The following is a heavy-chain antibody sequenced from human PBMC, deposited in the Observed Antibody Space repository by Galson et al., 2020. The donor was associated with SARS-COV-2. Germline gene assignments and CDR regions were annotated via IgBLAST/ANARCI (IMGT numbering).Heavy chain of an antibody. V-gene: IGHV4-61*02. CDR1: GGSISSGSKY. D-gene: IGHD2-21*01. Sequence: SQTPSLTCTVAGGSISSGSKYWSWIRQPAGEGLEWMGRIHSSGRTAYKPSLKSRVTMSVDTSKHQFSLSLNFVTAADTAVYHCARDGDCYTGGFDLLGQGTMVTLAS. CDR2: IHSSGRT. CDR3: ARDGDCYTGGFDL. J-gene: IGHJ3*01.